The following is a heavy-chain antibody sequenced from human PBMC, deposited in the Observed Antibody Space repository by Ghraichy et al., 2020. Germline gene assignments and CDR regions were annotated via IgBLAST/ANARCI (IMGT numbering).Heavy chain of an antibody. CDR1: GFTVSSNY. V-gene: IGHV3-53*04. CDR3: ARVLPPWGIRYFDGTIIWDDY. D-gene: IGHD3-9*01. J-gene: IGHJ4*02. CDR2: IYSGGST. Sequence: GESLNISCAASGFTVSSNYMSWVRQAPGKGLEWVSVIYSGGSTYYADSVKGRFTISRHNSKNTLYLQMNSLRAEDTAVYYCARVLPPWGIRYFDGTIIWDDYWGQGTLVTVSS.